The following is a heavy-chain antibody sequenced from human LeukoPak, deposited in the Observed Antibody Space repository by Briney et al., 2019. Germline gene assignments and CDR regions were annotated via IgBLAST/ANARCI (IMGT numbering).Heavy chain of an antibody. Sequence: SETLSLTCAVYGGSFSGYYWSWIRQPPGKGLEWIGEINHSGSTNYNPSLKSRVTISVDTSKNQFSLKLSSVTAADTAVYYCARGSLVPATLEYWGQGTLVTVSS. CDR3: ARGSLVPATLEY. CDR2: INHSGST. D-gene: IGHD2-2*01. V-gene: IGHV4-34*01. CDR1: GGSFSGYY. J-gene: IGHJ4*02.